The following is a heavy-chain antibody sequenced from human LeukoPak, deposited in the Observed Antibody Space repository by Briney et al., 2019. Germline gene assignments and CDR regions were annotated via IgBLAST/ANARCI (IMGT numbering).Heavy chain of an antibody. CDR1: GDTFTSYG. Sequence: ASVKVSCKASGDTFTSYGISWVRQAPGQGLEWMGWISAYNGNTNYAQKLQGRVTMTTDTSTSTAYMELRSLRSDDTAVYYCARTYCSSTSCSYYYYYYYYMDVWGKGTTVTVSS. CDR3: ARTYCSSTSCSYYYYYYYYMDV. CDR2: ISAYNGNT. J-gene: IGHJ6*03. V-gene: IGHV1-18*01. D-gene: IGHD2-2*01.